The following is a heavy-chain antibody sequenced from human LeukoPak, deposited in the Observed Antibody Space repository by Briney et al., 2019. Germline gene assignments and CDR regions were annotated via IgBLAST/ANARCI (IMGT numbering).Heavy chain of an antibody. CDR1: GGSISSGTYY. CDR2: MYTSGST. J-gene: IGHJ5*02. D-gene: IGHD3-10*01. Sequence: PSETLSLTCTVSGGSISSGTYYWSWIRQPAGKGLEWIGRMYTSGSTNYNPSLKSRVTISVDTSKNQFSLKLSSVTAADTAVYCARGIRGVMGNWFDPWGQGTLVTVSS. V-gene: IGHV4-61*02. CDR3: ARGIRGVMGNWFDP.